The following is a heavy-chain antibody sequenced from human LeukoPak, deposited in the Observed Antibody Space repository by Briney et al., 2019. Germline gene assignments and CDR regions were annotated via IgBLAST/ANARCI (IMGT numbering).Heavy chain of an antibody. CDR2: INASNGNT. J-gene: IGHJ4*02. Sequence: ASVKVSCKASGYTFTSYAMHWVRQAPGQRLEWMGWINASNGNTKYSQKFQGRVTITRDTSASTAYMELSSLRSEDTAVYYCAREGSKAVAGPDYWGQGTLVTVSS. D-gene: IGHD6-19*01. V-gene: IGHV1-3*01. CDR1: GYTFTSYA. CDR3: AREGSKAVAGPDY.